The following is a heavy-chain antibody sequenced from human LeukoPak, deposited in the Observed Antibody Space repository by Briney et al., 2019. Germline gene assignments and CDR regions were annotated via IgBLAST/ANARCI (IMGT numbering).Heavy chain of an antibody. D-gene: IGHD1-26*01. CDR1: GGTFSSYA. V-gene: IGHV1-69*13. J-gene: IGHJ6*02. CDR3: ARGAYSGSYLSILRAYYYYYDMDV. Sequence: ASVKVSCKASGGTFSSYAISWVRQAPGQGLEWMGGIIPIFGTANYAQKFQGRVTITADESTSTAYMELSSLRSDDTAVYYCARGAYSGSYLSILRAYYYYYDMDVWGQGTTVTVSS. CDR2: IIPIFGTA.